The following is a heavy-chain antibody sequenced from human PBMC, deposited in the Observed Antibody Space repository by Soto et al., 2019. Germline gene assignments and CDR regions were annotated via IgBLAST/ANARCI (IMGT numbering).Heavy chain of an antibody. Sequence: PGGSLRLSCAASGFTFDDYAMHWVRQAPGKGLEWVSGISWNSGSIGYADSVKGRFTISRDNAKNSLYLQMNSLRAEDTALYYCAKDIPRRGRNIAAAVNKGYYSYGIYVWAQRTTVPVSS. D-gene: IGHD6-13*01. CDR2: ISWNSGSI. V-gene: IGHV3-9*01. CDR1: GFTFDDYA. J-gene: IGHJ6*02. CDR3: AKDIPRRGRNIAAAVNKGYYSYGIYV.